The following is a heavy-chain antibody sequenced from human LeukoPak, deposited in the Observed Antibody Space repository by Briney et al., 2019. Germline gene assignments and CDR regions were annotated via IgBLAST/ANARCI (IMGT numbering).Heavy chain of an antibody. J-gene: IGHJ3*02. D-gene: IGHD6-19*01. Sequence: SSETLSPTCTVSGASISSSSSNWGWIRQPPGKGLEWLGNIYSRGNTYYKPSLRSRVTISIDTSKNQFSLQLNSVTPEDTAVYYCARLLRNSGWYGGLEAFDIWGQGTMVTVSS. V-gene: IGHV4-39*07. CDR3: ARLLRNSGWYGGLEAFDI. CDR1: GASISSSSSN. CDR2: IYSRGNT.